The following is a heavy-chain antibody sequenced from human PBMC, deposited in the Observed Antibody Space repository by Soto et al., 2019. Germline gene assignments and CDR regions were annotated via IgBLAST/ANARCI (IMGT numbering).Heavy chain of an antibody. V-gene: IGHV2-5*02. CDR1: GFSLSTSGVG. J-gene: IGHJ5*02. D-gene: IGHD3-3*01. Sequence: QITLKESGPPLVKPTQTLTLTCTFSGFSLSTSGVGVGWIRQPPGKALEWLALIYWDDDKRYSPSLKSRLTITKDTSKNQVVLTMTNMDPVDTATYYCAHRSTIFGVVIPFDPWGQGTLVTVSS. CDR2: IYWDDDK. CDR3: AHRSTIFGVVIPFDP.